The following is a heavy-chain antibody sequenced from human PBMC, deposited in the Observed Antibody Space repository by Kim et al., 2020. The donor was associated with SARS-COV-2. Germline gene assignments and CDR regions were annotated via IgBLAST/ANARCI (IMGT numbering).Heavy chain of an antibody. V-gene: IGHV7-4-1*02. J-gene: IGHJ6*02. Sequence: ASVKVSCKASGYTFTSYAMNWVRQAPGQGLEWMGWINTNTGNPTYAQGFTGRFVFSLDTSVSTAYLQISSLKAEDTAVYYCARVRPVRENYGMDVWGQGTTVTVSS. CDR3: ARVRPVRENYGMDV. D-gene: IGHD3-22*01. CDR2: INTNTGNP. CDR1: GYTFTSYA.